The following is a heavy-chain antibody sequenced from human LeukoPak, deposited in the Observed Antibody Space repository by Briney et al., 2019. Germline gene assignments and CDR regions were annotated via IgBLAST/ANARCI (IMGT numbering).Heavy chain of an antibody. CDR3: ARTKEQQLDY. J-gene: IGHJ4*02. CDR2: IYYSGST. D-gene: IGHD6-13*01. Sequence: PSETLSLTCTVSGGSISSSSYYWGWIRQPPGKGLEWIGSIYYSGSTYYNPSLKSRVTISVDTSKNQFSLKLSSVTAADTAVYYCARTKEQQLDYWGQGTLVTVSS. V-gene: IGHV4-39*07. CDR1: GGSISSSSYY.